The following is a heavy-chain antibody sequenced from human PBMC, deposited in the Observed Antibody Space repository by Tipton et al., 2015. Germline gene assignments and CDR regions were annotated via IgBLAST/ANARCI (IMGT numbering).Heavy chain of an antibody. CDR2: ISGSGGDT. V-gene: IGHV3-23*01. CDR1: GFTFSSYA. Sequence: SLRLSCAASGFTFSSYAMSWVLQAPGKGLEWVSAISGSGGDTCYADSVKGRFTISRDNSKNTLYLQMNSLRAEDTAVYYCAKAPTVVVITFMDVWGQGTTVTVSS. CDR3: AKAPTVVVITFMDV. J-gene: IGHJ6*02. D-gene: IGHD3-22*01.